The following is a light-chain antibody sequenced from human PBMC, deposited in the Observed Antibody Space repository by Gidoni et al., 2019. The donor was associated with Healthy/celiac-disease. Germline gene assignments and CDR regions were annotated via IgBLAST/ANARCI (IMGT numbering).Light chain of an antibody. V-gene: IGLV1-44*01. J-gene: IGLJ2*01. CDR1: SPNIGSNT. Sequence: QSLLTQPPSASGPPGQRVTLACSASSPNIGSNTVNWYQQLPGTAPKLLIVANNQRPSGVPDQFAGSKSGTAASLAIRGLQSEDEAEYYCAAWDDSLNVLVFGGGTKLPVL. CDR3: AAWDDSLNVLV. CDR2: ANN.